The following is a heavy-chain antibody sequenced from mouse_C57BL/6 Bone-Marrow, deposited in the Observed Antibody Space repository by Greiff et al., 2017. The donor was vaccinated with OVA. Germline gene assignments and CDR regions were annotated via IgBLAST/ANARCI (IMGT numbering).Heavy chain of an antibody. D-gene: IGHD2-3*01. CDR1: GFNIKDYY. J-gene: IGHJ3*01. CDR3: ARSPDDGYYAWFAY. Sequence: VQLQQSGAELVKPGASVKLSCTASGFNIKDYYMHWVKQRTEQGLEWIGRIDPEDGETNYAPKFQGKATITADTASNTAYLQLSSLTSEDTAVYYCARSPDDGYYAWFAYWGQGTLVTVSA. CDR2: IDPEDGET. V-gene: IGHV14-2*01.